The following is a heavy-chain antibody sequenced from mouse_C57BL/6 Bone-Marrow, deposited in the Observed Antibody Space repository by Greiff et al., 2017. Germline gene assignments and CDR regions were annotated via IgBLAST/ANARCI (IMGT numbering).Heavy chain of an antibody. CDR2: ISYDGSN. CDR3: ARDGNSWFAY. J-gene: IGHJ3*01. CDR1: GYSITSGYY. Sequence: EVQLQESGPGLVKPSQSLSLTCSVTGYSITSGYYWNWIRQFPGNKLEWRGYISYDGSNNYNPSLKNRISITRDTSKNQFFLKLNPVTTEDTATYYCARDGNSWFAYWGQGTLVTVSA. V-gene: IGHV3-6*01. D-gene: IGHD2-1*01.